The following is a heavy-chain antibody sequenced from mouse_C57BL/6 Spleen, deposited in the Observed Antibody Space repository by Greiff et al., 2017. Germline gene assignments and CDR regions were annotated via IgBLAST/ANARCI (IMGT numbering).Heavy chain of an antibody. V-gene: IGHV1-50*01. CDR3: ARGGVLVWSFDY. D-gene: IGHD2-10*02. J-gene: IGHJ2*01. CDR2: IDPSDSYT. CDR1: GYTFTSYW. Sequence: QVQLQQPGAELVKPGASVKLSCKASGYTFTSYWIQWVKQRPGQGLEWIGEIDPSDSYTNYNQKFKGKATLTVDTSSSTAYMQLSSLTSEDSAVYYCARGGVLVWSFDYWGQGTTLTVSS.